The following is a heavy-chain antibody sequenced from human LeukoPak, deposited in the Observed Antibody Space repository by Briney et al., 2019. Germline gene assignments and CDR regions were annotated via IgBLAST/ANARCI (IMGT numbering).Heavy chain of an antibody. CDR1: GGSISPYY. J-gene: IGHJ4*02. CDR3: ARGGSYCSD. CDR2: IYYSGST. Sequence: SETLSLTCTVSGGSISPYYWTWIRQPPGKGLEWIGYIYYSGSTNYNPSLKSRVTISVDTSKNQFSLKLKSVTAADTAAYYCARGGSYCSDWGQGTLVTVSS. V-gene: IGHV4-59*01. D-gene: IGHD1-26*01.